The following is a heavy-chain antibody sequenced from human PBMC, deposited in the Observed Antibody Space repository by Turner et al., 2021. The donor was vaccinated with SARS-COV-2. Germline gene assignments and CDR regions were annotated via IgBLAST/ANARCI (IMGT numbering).Heavy chain of an antibody. D-gene: IGHD4-4*01. CDR2: MNPNSGHT. J-gene: IGHJ3*02. CDR3: AGRDSNGYVGAFDM. V-gene: IGHV1-8*03. CDR1: VYTFTTYD. Sequence: QVQLVQSGAEVKTPGASVPVACKASVYTFTTYDINWVRQAAGQGLEWMGRMNPNSGHTAYAQKFQGRVTITRKTSISTVYMELSSLRSDDTAVYYCAGRDSNGYVGAFDMWGQGTMVTVSS.